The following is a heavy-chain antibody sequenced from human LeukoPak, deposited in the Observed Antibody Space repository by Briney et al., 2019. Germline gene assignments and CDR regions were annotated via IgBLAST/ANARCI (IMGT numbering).Heavy chain of an antibody. Sequence: PGRSLRLSCAASGFTFSSHGMHWVRQGPGKGLEWVAVISFDGSKTYYADSVKGRFTISRDNSKNTLYLQMNSLRAEDTAVCYCAKGQIAVAGYYYYGMDVWGKGATVTVSS. J-gene: IGHJ6*04. D-gene: IGHD6-19*01. CDR2: ISFDGSKT. CDR3: AKGQIAVAGYYYYGMDV. CDR1: GFTFSSHG. V-gene: IGHV3-30*18.